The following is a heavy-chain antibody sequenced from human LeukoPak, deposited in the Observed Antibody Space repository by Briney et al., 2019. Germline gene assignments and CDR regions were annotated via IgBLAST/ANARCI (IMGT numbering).Heavy chain of an antibody. CDR1: GFTFSSYE. D-gene: IGHD6-19*01. V-gene: IGHV3-48*03. CDR3: AVGYSSGWTSDY. CDR2: ISSSGSTI. Sequence: GGSLRLSCAASGFTFSSYEMNWVRQAPGKGLEWLSYISSSGSTIYYADSVKGRFTISRDNAKNSLYLQMNSLRAEDTAVYYCAVGYSSGWTSDYWGQGTLVTVSS. J-gene: IGHJ4*02.